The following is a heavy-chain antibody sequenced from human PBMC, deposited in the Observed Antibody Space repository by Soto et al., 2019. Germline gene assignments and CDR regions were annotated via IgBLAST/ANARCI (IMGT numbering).Heavy chain of an antibody. CDR2: IYDSVNT. V-gene: IGHV4-31*03. CDR1: GDSLSSGGHY. Sequence: PTDTLSLTSTVSGDSLSSGGHYWSWIRQHPGKGLEWIGHIYDSVNTYYSPSLRSRVTISADMSKNQFSLNLRSVTAADTAVYYCARVDHRGYFAILTDYWGQGTLVTVSS. CDR3: ARVDHRGYFAILTDY. J-gene: IGHJ4*02. D-gene: IGHD3-9*01.